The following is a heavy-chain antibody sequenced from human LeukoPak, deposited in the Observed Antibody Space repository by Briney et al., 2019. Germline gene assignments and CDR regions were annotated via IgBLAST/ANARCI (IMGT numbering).Heavy chain of an antibody. CDR3: AKSGGYGLIDY. V-gene: IGHV4-38-2*02. CDR2: IYYTGNT. Sequence: SETLSLTCTVSGYSISSGYYLGWIRQPPGKGLEWIGNIYYTGNTYYNASLQSRVTISIDTSKNQFSLRLNSVTAADTAMYYCAKSGGYGLIDYWGQGTLVTVSS. D-gene: IGHD1-26*01. CDR1: GYSISSGYY. J-gene: IGHJ4*02.